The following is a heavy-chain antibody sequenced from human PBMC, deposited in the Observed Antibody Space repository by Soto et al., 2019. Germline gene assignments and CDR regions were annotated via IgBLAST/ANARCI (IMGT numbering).Heavy chain of an antibody. Sequence: QVQLQESGPGLVKPSQTLSLTCAVYGGSFSGYYWSWIRQPPGKGLEWIGEINHSGSTNYNPSLKSRVTISVDTSKNQFSLKLSSVTAADTAVYYCARYSRVGRGAARSYYYYGMDVWGQGTTVTVSS. D-gene: IGHD6-6*01. V-gene: IGHV4-34*09. CDR2: INHSGST. CDR3: ARYSRVGRGAARSYYYYGMDV. J-gene: IGHJ6*02. CDR1: GGSFSGYY.